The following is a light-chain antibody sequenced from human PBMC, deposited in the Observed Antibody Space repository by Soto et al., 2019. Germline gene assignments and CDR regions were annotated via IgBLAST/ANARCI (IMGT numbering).Light chain of an antibody. CDR3: QSYVSSLSGRVV. CDR1: SSDIGAGYD. J-gene: IGLJ2*01. V-gene: IGLV1-40*01. CDR2: GNN. Sequence: QSVLTQPPSVSGAPGQRVTISCTGSSSDIGAGYDVHWYQHLPGTAPKLLIYGNNHRPSGVPDRFSCSKSGTSASLAITGLQVEDEDDYYCQSYVSSLSGRVVFGGGTKLTVL.